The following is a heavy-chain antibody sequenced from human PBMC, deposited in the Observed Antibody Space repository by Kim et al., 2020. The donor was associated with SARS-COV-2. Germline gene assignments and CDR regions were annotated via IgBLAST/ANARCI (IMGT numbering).Heavy chain of an antibody. J-gene: IGHJ4*02. CDR1: GSTFSNAW. V-gene: IGHV3-15*01. Sequence: GGSLRLSCAASGSTFSNAWMSWVRLAPGKGLEWIGRINSKADGGSTDYGAPVKGRFRLSRDDSKNTLYLQMNSLKTEDTAVYYCTTYYSGYDYNYCDYWGQGTLVTVSS. CDR3: TTYYSGYDYNYCDY. CDR2: INSKADGGST. D-gene: IGHD3-22*01.